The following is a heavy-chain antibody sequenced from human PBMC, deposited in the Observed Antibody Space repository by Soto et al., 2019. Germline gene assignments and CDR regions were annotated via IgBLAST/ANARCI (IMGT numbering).Heavy chain of an antibody. CDR1: GYTFTNYG. Sequence: QVQLVQSGAEVKQPGASVKVSCKASGYTFTNYGFTWVRQAPGQGLEWMGWISTYNGNTKYAQKVQGRLTMTTDTSTSTANMELTSLRSDDTAVYYCARTTVTASYYYMDVWGKGTPVTVSS. V-gene: IGHV1-18*01. D-gene: IGHD4-17*01. CDR2: ISTYNGNT. CDR3: ARTTVTASYYYMDV. J-gene: IGHJ6*03.